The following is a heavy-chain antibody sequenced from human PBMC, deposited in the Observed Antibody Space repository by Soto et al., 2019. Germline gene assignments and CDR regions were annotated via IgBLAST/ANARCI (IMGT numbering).Heavy chain of an antibody. CDR1: GLPFISYS. CDR2: ISSSSSTI. V-gene: IGHV3-48*02. J-gene: IGHJ4*02. D-gene: IGHD4-17*01. Sequence: EVQLVESGGGLVQPGGPLRLSWAASGLPFISYSRNWVAQPPGRGREGVSYISSSSSTIYYADSVKGRFTISRDNAKNSLYLQMNSLRDEDTAVYYCARDPNDYGDYGRFDYWGQGTLVTVSS. CDR3: ARDPNDYGDYGRFDY.